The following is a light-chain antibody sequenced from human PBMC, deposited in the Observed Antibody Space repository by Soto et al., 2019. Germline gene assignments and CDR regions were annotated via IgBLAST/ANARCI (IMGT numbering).Light chain of an antibody. Sequence: DIQMTQSPSTQSASVGDRVTITCRASQSSSSWLAWYQQKPGKVPKLLIYKASSSESGVPSRFSGSGSGTEFTLTISSLQPDDFATYYCQQYNSYPWTFGQGTKVEIK. CDR1: QSSSSW. CDR2: KAS. CDR3: QQYNSYPWT. V-gene: IGKV1-5*03. J-gene: IGKJ1*01.